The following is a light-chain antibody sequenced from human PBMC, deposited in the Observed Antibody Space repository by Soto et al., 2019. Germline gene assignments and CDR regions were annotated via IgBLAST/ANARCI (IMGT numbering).Light chain of an antibody. CDR1: QSVSSN. CDR3: QQYNNWPYT. Sequence: EIVMTQSPATLAVSPGERAALSCRASQSVSSNFAWYQQKPGQAPRLLIYGASSRATGTPARFSGSGSGTESTLTISSLQSEDFEVYYCQQYNNWPYTFGLGTKLEMK. J-gene: IGKJ2*01. CDR2: GAS. V-gene: IGKV3-15*01.